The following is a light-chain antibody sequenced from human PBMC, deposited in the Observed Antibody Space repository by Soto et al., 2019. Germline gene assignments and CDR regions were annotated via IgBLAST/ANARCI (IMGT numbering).Light chain of an antibody. J-gene: IGLJ1*01. CDR2: DVF. Sequence: QSALTQEASVSGAPGQSITISRTGTSNAVGGYNYVSWYQHHPGKAPKLMIYDVFTRPSGVSNRFSGSKSGNTASLTISALQAEDEADYYCTSWTSTSTYVFGSGTKVTVL. V-gene: IGLV2-14*03. CDR3: TSWTSTSTYV. CDR1: SNAVGGYNY.